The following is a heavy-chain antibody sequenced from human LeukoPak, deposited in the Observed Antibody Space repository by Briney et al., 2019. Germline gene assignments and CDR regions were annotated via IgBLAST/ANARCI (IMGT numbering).Heavy chain of an antibody. J-gene: IGHJ6*02. CDR2: ISYDGSNK. V-gene: IGHV3-30*03. Sequence: PGRSLRLSCAASGFTFSSYGMRWVRQAPGKGLEWVAVISYDGSNKYYADSVKGRFTISRDNSKNTLYLQMNSLRAEDTAVYYCARDQYPSRYYYYYYGMDVWGQGTTVTVSS. CDR3: ARDQYPSRYYYYYYGMDV. D-gene: IGHD4-11*01. CDR1: GFTFSSYG.